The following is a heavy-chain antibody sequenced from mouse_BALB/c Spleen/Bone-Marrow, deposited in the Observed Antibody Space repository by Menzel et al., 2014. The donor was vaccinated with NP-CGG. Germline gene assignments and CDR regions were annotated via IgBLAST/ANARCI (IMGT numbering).Heavy chain of an antibody. Sequence: VQLQQSGAELAKPGASVKMSCKASGYTFTSYWMHWIKQRPGQGLEWIGYINPSTGYTEYNQTFKGKATLTAVKSSTTAYMQLSSLTSEDSAVYCCARDDYDAFAYWGQGTLVTVSA. CDR2: INPSTGYT. CDR3: ARDDYDAFAY. J-gene: IGHJ3*01. V-gene: IGHV1-7*01. CDR1: GYTFTSYW. D-gene: IGHD2-4*01.